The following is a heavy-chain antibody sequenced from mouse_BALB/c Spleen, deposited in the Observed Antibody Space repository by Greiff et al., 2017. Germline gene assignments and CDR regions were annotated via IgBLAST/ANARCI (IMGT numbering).Heavy chain of an antibody. D-gene: IGHD3-3*01. CDR2: INPYYGST. CDR3: ARGGDGADY. CDR1: GYSFTDYI. V-gene: IGHV1-39*01. J-gene: IGHJ2*01. Sequence: EVQLQQTGPELVKPGASVKISCKASGYSFTDYIMLWVKQSHGKSLEWIGNINPYYGSTSYNLKFKGKATLTVDKSSSTAYMQLNSLTSEDSAVYYCARGGDGADYWGQGTTLTVSS.